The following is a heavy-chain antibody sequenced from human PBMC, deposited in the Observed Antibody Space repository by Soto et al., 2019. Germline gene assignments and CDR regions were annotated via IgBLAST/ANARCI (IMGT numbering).Heavy chain of an antibody. J-gene: IGHJ6*03. CDR2: FYYSGST. Sequence: SATLSLTCTVSGGSISSSSYYWGWIRQSPGKGLEWIGSFYYSGSTYYSPSLKSRVTTSGDTSKKQISLRLSSVTAADTAVYYCARISVASRYMDVWGKGSTVTVSS. CDR3: ARISVASRYMDV. V-gene: IGHV4-39*01. CDR1: GGSISSSSYY. D-gene: IGHD5-12*01.